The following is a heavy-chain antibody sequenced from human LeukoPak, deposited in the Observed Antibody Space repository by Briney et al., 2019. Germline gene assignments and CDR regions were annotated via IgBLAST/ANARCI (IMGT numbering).Heavy chain of an antibody. D-gene: IGHD3-10*01. CDR1: GFTFDDYA. CDR3: AKAAMVRYYFDY. Sequence: GGSLRLSCAASGFTFDDYAMHWVRQAPGKGLEWVSGISWNSGSIGYADSVKGRFTISRDNAKNSLYLQMNSLRAEDTALYYCAKAAMVRYYFDYWGRGTLVTVSS. J-gene: IGHJ4*02. CDR2: ISWNSGSI. V-gene: IGHV3-9*01.